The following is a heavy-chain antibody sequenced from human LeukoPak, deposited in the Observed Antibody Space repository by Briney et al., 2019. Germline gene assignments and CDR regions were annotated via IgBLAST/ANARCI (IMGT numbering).Heavy chain of an antibody. CDR2: IYYSGST. D-gene: IGHD2-21*02. V-gene: IGHV4-59*08. CDR1: GGSISSDY. Sequence: SETLSLTCTVSGGSISSDYWSWIRQPPGKGLEWIGYIYYSGSTNYNPSLKSRVTISVDTSRNQFSLRLSSVTAADTAVYYCAGNTVTASQFWFAPWGQGTLVTVSS. J-gene: IGHJ5*02. CDR3: AGNTVTASQFWFAP.